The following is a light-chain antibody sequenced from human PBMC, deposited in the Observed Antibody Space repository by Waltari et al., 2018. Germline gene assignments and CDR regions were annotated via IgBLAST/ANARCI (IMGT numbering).Light chain of an antibody. CDR2: AAS. J-gene: IGKJ1*01. Sequence: DIQMTPSPSSLSASVGDKVTITCRASQGISSWLAWYQQKPGKAPKLLFYAASSFQSGVPSRFSGSGSGTDYTLTISSLQPEDFATYYCQQGYNTPWTFGQGTKVEIK. V-gene: IGKV1-12*01. CDR1: QGISSW. CDR3: QQGYNTPWT.